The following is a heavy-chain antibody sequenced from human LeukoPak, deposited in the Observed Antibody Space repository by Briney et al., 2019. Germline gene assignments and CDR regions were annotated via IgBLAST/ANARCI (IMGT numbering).Heavy chain of an antibody. J-gene: IGHJ6*02. CDR3: ARVGLDTGNTGYSSGWYLPYYYYGMDV. V-gene: IGHV1-18*01. D-gene: IGHD6-19*01. CDR2: ISAYNGNT. CDR1: GYTFTSYG. Sequence: ASVKVSCKASGYTFTSYGISWVRQAPGQGLEWMGWISAYNGNTNYAQKFQGRVTITADESTSTAYMELSSLRSEDTAVYYCARVGLDTGNTGYSSGWYLPYYYYGMDVWGQGTTATVSS.